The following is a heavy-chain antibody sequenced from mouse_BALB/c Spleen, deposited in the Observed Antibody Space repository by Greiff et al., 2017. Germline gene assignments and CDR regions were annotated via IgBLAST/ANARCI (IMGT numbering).Heavy chain of an antibody. V-gene: IGHV1-5*01. CDR2: IYPGNSDT. CDR1: GYTFTSYW. D-gene: IGHD1-1*01. CDR3: TRGGYGSDAMDY. Sequence: EVKLVESGTVLARPGASVKMSCKASGYTFTSYWMHWVKQRPGQGLEWIGAIYPGNSDTSYNQKFKGKAKLTAVTSTSTAYMELSSLTNEDSAVYYCTRGGYGSDAMDYWGQGTSVTVSS. J-gene: IGHJ4*01.